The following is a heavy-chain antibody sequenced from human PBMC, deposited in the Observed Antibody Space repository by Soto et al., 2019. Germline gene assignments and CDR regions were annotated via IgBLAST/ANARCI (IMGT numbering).Heavy chain of an antibody. V-gene: IGHV3-30*03. D-gene: IGHD1-7*01. J-gene: IGHJ5*02. CDR3: APDRGCRAGNCPNNWFGP. Sequence: QVQLVESGGDVVQPGRSLRLSCAVSGYTLSDYGMHWVRQAPGKGLEWVSLLSPDGTLTYYAESVKGRFTISRDNSRNTRYIYMNRLRPEDTALCVWAPDRGCRAGNCPNNWFGPWGLGTQVTVSS. CDR1: GYTLSDYG. CDR2: LSPDGTLT.